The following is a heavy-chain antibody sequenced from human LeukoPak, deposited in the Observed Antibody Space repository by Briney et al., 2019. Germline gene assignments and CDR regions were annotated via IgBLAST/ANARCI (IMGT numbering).Heavy chain of an antibody. Sequence: PGRSLRLSCAAAGFTFSSYAMSWVRPHPGRGLEWVSSIIGSGGTTYYADSVKGRFTISRDNSKNTLYRQMNSLRAEDTAVYYCAKTSGDSSGYYSAGYYYYTDVWGKGTTVTVSS. V-gene: IGHV3-23*01. CDR1: GFTFSSYA. J-gene: IGHJ6*03. D-gene: IGHD3-22*01. CDR2: IIGSGGTT. CDR3: AKTSGDSSGYYSAGYYYYTDV.